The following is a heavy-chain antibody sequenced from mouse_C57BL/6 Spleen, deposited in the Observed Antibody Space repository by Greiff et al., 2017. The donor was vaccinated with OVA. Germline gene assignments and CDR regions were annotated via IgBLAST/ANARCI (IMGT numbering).Heavy chain of an antibody. CDR3: ARDHGSSYWYFDV. D-gene: IGHD1-1*01. Sequence: EVKLQESGPGLVKPSQSLSLTCSVTGYSITSGYYWNWIRQFPGNKLEWMGYISYDGSNNYNPSLKNRISITRDTSKNQFFLKLNSVTTEDTATYCCARDHGSSYWYFDVWGTGTTVTVSS. J-gene: IGHJ1*03. CDR2: ISYDGSN. CDR1: GYSITSGYY. V-gene: IGHV3-6*01.